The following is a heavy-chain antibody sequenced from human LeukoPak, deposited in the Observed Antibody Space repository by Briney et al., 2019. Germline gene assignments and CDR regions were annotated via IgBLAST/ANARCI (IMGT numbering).Heavy chain of an antibody. CDR1: GGTFSSYA. V-gene: IGHV1-69*06. CDR2: IIPIFGTA. D-gene: IGHD6-13*01. J-gene: IGHJ4*02. Sequence: ASVKVSCKASGGTFSSYAISWVRQAPGQGLEWMGGIIPIFGTANYAQKFQGRVTITADKSTSTAYMELSSLRSEDTAVYYCASPAWAGDVGSSSSKFDYWGQGTLVTVSS. CDR3: ASPAWAGDVGSSSSKFDY.